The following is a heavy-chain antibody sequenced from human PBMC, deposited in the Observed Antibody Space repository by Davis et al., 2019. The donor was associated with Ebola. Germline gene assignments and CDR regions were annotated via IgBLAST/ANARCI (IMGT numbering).Heavy chain of an antibody. V-gene: IGHV1-18*01. D-gene: IGHD5-24*01. CDR3: ARDGYKPLKSDYYYYGMDV. CDR2: ISAYNGNT. Sequence: AASVKVSCKASGYTFTSYGISWVRQAPGQGLEWMGWISAYNGNTNYAQKLQGRVTITKDTSASTAYMELSSLRSDDTAVYYCARDGYKPLKSDYYYYGMDVWGQGTTVTVSS. CDR1: GYTFTSYG. J-gene: IGHJ6*02.